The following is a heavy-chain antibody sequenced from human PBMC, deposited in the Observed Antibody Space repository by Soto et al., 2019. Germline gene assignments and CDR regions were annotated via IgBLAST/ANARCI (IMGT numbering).Heavy chain of an antibody. V-gene: IGHV1-2*02. Sequence: ASVKVSCKASGYTFTGCYMHWVRQAPGQGLEWMGWINPNSGGTNYAQKFQGRVTMTRDTSISTAYMELSRLRSDDTAVYYCAQTSGDIVLMDYWGQGTLVTVSS. D-gene: IGHD2-8*01. CDR2: INPNSGGT. J-gene: IGHJ4*02. CDR1: GYTFTGCY. CDR3: AQTSGDIVLMDY.